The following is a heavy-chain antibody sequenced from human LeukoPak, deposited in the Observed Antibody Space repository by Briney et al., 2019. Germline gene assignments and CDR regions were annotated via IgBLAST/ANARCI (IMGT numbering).Heavy chain of an antibody. J-gene: IGHJ1*01. Sequence: KPSETLSLTCTASGGSISSSNYYWGWIRQPPGKGLEWIGNIYYSGSTYYNPSLKSRVTISVDTSKKQFSLKLISVTAEDTAVYYCARSYCSSTACYAGGYFHHWGQGTLVTVSS. CDR1: GGSISSSNYY. V-gene: IGHV4-39*01. CDR3: ARSYCSSTACYAGGYFHH. CDR2: IYYSGST. D-gene: IGHD2-2*01.